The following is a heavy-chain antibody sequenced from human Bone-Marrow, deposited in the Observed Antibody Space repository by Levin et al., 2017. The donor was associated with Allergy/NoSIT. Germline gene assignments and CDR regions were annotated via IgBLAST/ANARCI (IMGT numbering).Heavy chain of an antibody. CDR1: GGSVRSGTYY. V-gene: IGHV4-61*01. J-gene: IGHJ6*02. Sequence: SQTLSLPCSVSGGSVRSGTYYWSWIRRPPGKGLEWIGYVNYRGVTKYNPSLKSRVTISLDTSKNEFSLKVTSVTAADTAVYYCARNRIIVSGGNDYYYGMDVWGQGTTVTVSS. D-gene: IGHD5/OR15-5a*01. CDR2: VNYRGVT. CDR3: ARNRIIVSGGNDYYYGMDV.